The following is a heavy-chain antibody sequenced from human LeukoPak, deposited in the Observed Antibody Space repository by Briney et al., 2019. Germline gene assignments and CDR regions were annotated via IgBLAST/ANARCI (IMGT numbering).Heavy chain of an antibody. D-gene: IGHD3-10*01. J-gene: IGHJ5*02. V-gene: IGHV4-34*01. CDR1: GGSCSGYY. CDR3: ARGGYYGSGNDFRFDP. CDR2: INHSGST. Sequence: SETLSLTCAVYGGSCSGYYWSWIRQPPGKGLEWIGEINHSGSTNYNPSLKSRVTISVDTSKNQFSLKLSSVTAADTAVYYCARGGYYGSGNDFRFDPWGQGTLVTVSS.